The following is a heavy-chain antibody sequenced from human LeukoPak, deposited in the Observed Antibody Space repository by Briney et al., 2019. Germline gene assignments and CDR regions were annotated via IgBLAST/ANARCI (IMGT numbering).Heavy chain of an antibody. V-gene: IGHV3-21*01. Sequence: GGSLRLSCLASGFTFSSYTMTWVRQAPGKGLEWVSTLSYDINYIYYADSVKGRFTISRDNAKNSLYLQMNSLRADDTAVYYCARDSPSDWVLWGQGTQVTVSS. CDR3: ARDSPSDWVL. CDR2: LSYDINYI. J-gene: IGHJ4*02. CDR1: GFTFSSYT. D-gene: IGHD2-21*01.